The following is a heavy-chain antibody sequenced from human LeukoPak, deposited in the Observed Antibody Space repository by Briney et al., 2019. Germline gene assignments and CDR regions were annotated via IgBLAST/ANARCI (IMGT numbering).Heavy chain of an antibody. Sequence: SETLSLTCTVSGVSINNGRYYWGWIRQPPGRRLEWIGSIFYTGSAHYHPSFESRVVITIDTANNQFSLRLPPVTAADTAVYFCARRGIAAAAHFDFWGQGSLVTVSS. CDR2: IFYTGSA. CDR1: GVSINNGRYY. D-gene: IGHD6-25*01. J-gene: IGHJ4*02. CDR3: ARRGIAAAAHFDF. V-gene: IGHV4-39*01.